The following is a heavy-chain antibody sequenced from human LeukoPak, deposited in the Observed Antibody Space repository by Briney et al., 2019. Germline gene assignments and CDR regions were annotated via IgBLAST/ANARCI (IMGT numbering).Heavy chain of an antibody. CDR3: ARGLIAAAASFDY. V-gene: IGHV4-34*01. Sequence: PSETLSLTCAVYGRSFSGYYWSWIRQPPGKGLEWIGEINHSGSTNYNPSLKSRVTISVDTSENQFSLKLSSVTAADTAVYYCARGLIAAAASFDYWGQGTLVTVSS. D-gene: IGHD6-13*01. J-gene: IGHJ4*02. CDR1: GRSFSGYY. CDR2: INHSGST.